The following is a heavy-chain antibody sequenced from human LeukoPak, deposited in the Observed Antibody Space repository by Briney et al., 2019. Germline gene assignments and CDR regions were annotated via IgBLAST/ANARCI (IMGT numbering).Heavy chain of an antibody. D-gene: IGHD6-13*01. CDR2: ISSSSSYI. CDR1: GFTFSRCS. Sequence: GGSLRLSCAASGFTFSRCSMNWVRQAPGKGLEWVSSISSSSSYIYYADSVKGRFTISRDNAKNSLYLQMNSLRAEDTAVYYCARGRPAAPDYWGQGTLVTVSS. V-gene: IGHV3-21*01. CDR3: ARGRPAAPDY. J-gene: IGHJ4*02.